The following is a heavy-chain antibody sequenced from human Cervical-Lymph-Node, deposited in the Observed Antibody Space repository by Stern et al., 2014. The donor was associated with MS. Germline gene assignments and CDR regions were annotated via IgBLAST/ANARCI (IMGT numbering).Heavy chain of an antibody. D-gene: IGHD6-6*01. CDR3: TTSEEHLVPYFEY. J-gene: IGHJ4*02. CDR2: IKRKTGGGKI. Sequence: EMQLVESGGGLVKPGGSLRLSCVVSGFTFSNAWMNWVRQAPGKGLEWVGRIKRKTGGGKIEYAAPVKGRFTISRDDSESTLYLQMNRVKTEDTAVYYCTTSEEHLVPYFEYWGQGTLVTVSS. V-gene: IGHV3-15*01. CDR1: GFTFSNAW.